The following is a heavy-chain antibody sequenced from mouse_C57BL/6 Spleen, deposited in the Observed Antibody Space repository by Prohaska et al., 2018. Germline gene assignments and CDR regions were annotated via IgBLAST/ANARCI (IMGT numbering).Heavy chain of an antibody. CDR2: INPNNGGT. Sequence: QSHGKSLEWIGDINPNNGGTIYNQKFKGKATLTVDKSSSTAYMELRSLTSEDTAVYYCARSGYYGSSPYWYFDVWGTGTTVTVSS. D-gene: IGHD1-1*01. V-gene: IGHV1-18*01. J-gene: IGHJ1*03. CDR3: ARSGYYGSSPYWYFDV.